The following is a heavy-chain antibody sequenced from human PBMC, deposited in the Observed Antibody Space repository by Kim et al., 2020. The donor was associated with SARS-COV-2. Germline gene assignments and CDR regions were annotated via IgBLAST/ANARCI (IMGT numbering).Heavy chain of an antibody. J-gene: IGHJ4*02. Sequence: SSYMYYAESVKGRYTISRDNSKNSLYLQMDTLRAEDTAVYYCARDWDYGDYWGQGTLVTVSS. CDR3: ARDWDYGDY. D-gene: IGHD4-17*01. CDR2: SSYM. V-gene: IGHV3-21*01.